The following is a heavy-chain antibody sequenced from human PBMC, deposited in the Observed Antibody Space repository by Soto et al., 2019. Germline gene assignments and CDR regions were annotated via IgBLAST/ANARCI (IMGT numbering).Heavy chain of an antibody. V-gene: IGHV3-23*01. CDR3: AKKRHYDSSGYYSYYFDY. CDR2: ISGSGGST. CDR1: GFTFSSYA. D-gene: IGHD3-22*01. Sequence: LRLSCAASGFTFSSYAMSWVRQAPGKGLEWVSAISGSGGSTYYADSVKGRFTISRDNSKNTLYLQMNSLRAEDTAVYYCAKKRHYDSSGYYSYYFDYWGQGTLVTVSS. J-gene: IGHJ4*02.